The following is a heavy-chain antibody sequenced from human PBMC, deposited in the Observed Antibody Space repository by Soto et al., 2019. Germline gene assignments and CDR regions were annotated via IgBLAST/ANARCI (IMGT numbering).Heavy chain of an antibody. CDR1: GFTFSSYA. CDR2: ISYDGSNK. Sequence: GGSLRLSCAASGFTFSSYAMHWVRQAPGKGLEWVAVISYDGSNKYYADSVKGRFTISRDNSKNTLYLQMNSLRAEDTAVYYCARDVRLPKASTYYYYGMDVWGQGTTVTVSS. J-gene: IGHJ6*02. D-gene: IGHD2-15*01. CDR3: ARDVRLPKASTYYYYGMDV. V-gene: IGHV3-30-3*01.